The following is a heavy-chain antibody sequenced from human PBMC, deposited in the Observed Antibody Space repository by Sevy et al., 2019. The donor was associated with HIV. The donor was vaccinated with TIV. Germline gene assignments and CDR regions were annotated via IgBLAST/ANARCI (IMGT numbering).Heavy chain of an antibody. CDR3: ARDSDNYDILTGYYPFDY. V-gene: IGHV1-46*01. D-gene: IGHD3-9*01. CDR1: GYTFTSYY. J-gene: IGHJ4*02. Sequence: ASVKVSCKASGYTFTSYYMHWVRQAPGQGLEWMGIITPSGGSTSYAQKFQGRVTMTRDTSTSTDYMELSSLRSEDTAVYYCARDSDNYDILTGYYPFDYWGQGTLVTVSS. CDR2: ITPSGGST.